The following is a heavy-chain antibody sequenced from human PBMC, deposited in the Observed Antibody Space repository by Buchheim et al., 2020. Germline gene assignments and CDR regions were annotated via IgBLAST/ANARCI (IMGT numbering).Heavy chain of an antibody. J-gene: IGHJ4*02. CDR2: AYYTGTT. CDR1: GDSIGSSSYY. V-gene: IGHV4-39*01. Sequence: QLQLQESGPGLVKPSETLSLTCFVSGDSIGSSSYYWGWVRQSPGKGLEWIAIAYYTGTTFYNPSLKSRVTITIETSKNQFSLKMNSVTAADTAVYYCASGTILWFRTIDFWGQGAL. D-gene: IGHD3-10*01. CDR3: ASGTILWFRTIDF.